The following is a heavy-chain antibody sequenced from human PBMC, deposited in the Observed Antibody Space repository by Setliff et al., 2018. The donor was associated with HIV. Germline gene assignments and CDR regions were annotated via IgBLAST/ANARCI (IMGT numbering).Heavy chain of an antibody. J-gene: IGHJ4*02. CDR3: VKGRSGNYHW. CDR2: IRYDGSNK. CDR1: GLSFSSAW. Sequence: GGSLRLSCVASGLSFSSAWMGWVRQAPGKGLEWVTFIRYDGSNKYYADSVKGRFTTSRDTAKNTQYLQMSSLRPEDTALYYCVKGRSGNYHWWGQGTLVTVSS. D-gene: IGHD1-26*01. V-gene: IGHV3-30*02.